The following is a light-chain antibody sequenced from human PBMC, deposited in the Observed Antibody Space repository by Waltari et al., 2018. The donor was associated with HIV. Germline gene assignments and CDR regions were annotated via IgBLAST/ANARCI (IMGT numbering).Light chain of an antibody. CDR2: NAF. J-gene: IGKJ2*01. V-gene: IGKV3-15*01. Sequence: EIVMTQSPATLSVSPGERATLSCRASQSVSNTLAWYQQKPGQAPRLLIYNAFIRATGIPARFSGSGSGTDFTLTISSLQSEDFAVYYCQQNYDWYTFGQGTRLEIK. CDR3: QQNYDWYT. CDR1: QSVSNT.